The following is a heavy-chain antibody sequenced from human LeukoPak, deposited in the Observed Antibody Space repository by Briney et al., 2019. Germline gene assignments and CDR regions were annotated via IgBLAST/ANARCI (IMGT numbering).Heavy chain of an antibody. J-gene: IGHJ6*02. Sequence: GGSLRLSCAASGFTFSNYGMHWVRQAPGKGLEWVAVTSYDGSNKYYADPVKARFTISRDNSKNTLYLQMNSLRAEDTALYYCAKDPADIVVVVAATADYYYGMDVWGQGTTVTVSS. CDR3: AKDPADIVVVVAATADYYYGMDV. D-gene: IGHD2-15*01. CDR1: GFTFSNYG. CDR2: TSYDGSNK. V-gene: IGHV3-30*18.